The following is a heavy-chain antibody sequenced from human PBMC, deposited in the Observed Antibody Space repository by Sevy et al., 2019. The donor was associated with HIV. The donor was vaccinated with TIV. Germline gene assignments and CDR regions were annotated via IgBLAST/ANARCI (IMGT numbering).Heavy chain of an antibody. D-gene: IGHD5-18*01. Sequence: SETLSLTCTVSGGSISSYYWSWIRQPPGKGLEWIGYIYYRGSTNYNPSLKSRVTISVDTSKNQSSLKQSSVTAADTAVYYCARSDTAMRLFDYWGQGTLVTVSS. J-gene: IGHJ4*01. CDR3: ARSDTAMRLFDY. V-gene: IGHV4-59*01. CDR2: IYYRGST. CDR1: GGSISSYY.